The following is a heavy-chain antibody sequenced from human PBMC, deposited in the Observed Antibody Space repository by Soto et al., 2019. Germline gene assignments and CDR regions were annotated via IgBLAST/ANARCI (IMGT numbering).Heavy chain of an antibody. V-gene: IGHV3-48*01. CDR3: ARDGVIGGVKMSAFVI. D-gene: IGHD1-26*01. CDR2: ISGGGSTI. Sequence: EVQLVESGGGLVQPGGSLRLSCAASGFTFSSYSMNWVRQAPGKGLEWVSYISGGGSTIYYADSVKGRFTISRGNAKNSLYLQMNSLRAEDTAVYYCARDGVIGGVKMSAFVIWGQGTMVTVSS. CDR1: GFTFSSYS. J-gene: IGHJ3*02.